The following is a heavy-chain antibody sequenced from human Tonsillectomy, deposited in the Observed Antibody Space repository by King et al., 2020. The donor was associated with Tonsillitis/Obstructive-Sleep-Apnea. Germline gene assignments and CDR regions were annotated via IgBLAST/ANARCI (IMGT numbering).Heavy chain of an antibody. CDR3: VRGDGDAFDI. CDR1: GFTFSRYS. V-gene: IGHV3-21*01. Sequence: VQLVEAGGGLVKPGGSLRLSCGASGFTFSRYSMNWVRQAPGKGLEWGSFISSSSGYIYYADSVKGRLTISRDNAKNSLYLQMNSLRAEDTAVYYCVRGDGDAFDIWGQGTMVTVSS. J-gene: IGHJ3*02. D-gene: IGHD5-24*01. CDR2: ISSSSGYI.